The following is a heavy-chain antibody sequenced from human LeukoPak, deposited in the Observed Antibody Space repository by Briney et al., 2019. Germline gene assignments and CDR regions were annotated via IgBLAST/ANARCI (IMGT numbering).Heavy chain of an antibody. CDR1: GGSISSGGYS. CDR2: IYHSGST. Sequence: PSETLSLTCAVSGGSISSGGYSWSWIRQPPGKGLEWIGYIYHSGSTYYNPSLKSRVTISVDRSKNRFSLKLSSVTAADTAVYYCARDSEMATMNWGQGTLVTVSS. V-gene: IGHV4-30-2*01. D-gene: IGHD5-24*01. J-gene: IGHJ4*02. CDR3: ARDSEMATMN.